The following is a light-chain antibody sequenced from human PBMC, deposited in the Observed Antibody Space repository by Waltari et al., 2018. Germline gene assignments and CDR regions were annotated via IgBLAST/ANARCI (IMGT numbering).Light chain of an antibody. CDR2: AVS. Sequence: QSALTQPASVSGSPGQSITIPCTGTSSDVGNYKRVSWYQQHPGKAPKLMIYAVSKRPSWVSDRFSGSTCGAMASLTIAGLQPEDEAEYFCSSYAGSSKVVFGGGTKVTVL. J-gene: IGLJ2*01. V-gene: IGLV2-23*02. CDR1: SSDVGNYKR. CDR3: SSYAGSSKVV.